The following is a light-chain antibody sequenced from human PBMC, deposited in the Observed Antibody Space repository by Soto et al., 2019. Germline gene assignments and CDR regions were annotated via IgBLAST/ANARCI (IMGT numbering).Light chain of an antibody. J-gene: IGKJ2*01. CDR1: QSFRDN. Sequence: EILLTQSAVTIALTQREVSTLSCRASQSFRDNLAWYQQKPGQAPRLLIYRASTMATGVPARFSGSGSGTEFTLTISSLQSEDVSVYFCQHYNFWPHTFGQGTKVDI. CDR2: RAS. CDR3: QHYNFWPHT. V-gene: IGKV3-15*01.